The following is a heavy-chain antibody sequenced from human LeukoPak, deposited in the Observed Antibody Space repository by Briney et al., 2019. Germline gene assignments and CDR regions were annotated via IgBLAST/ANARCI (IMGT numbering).Heavy chain of an antibody. CDR3: AKTVGSRFDY. D-gene: IGHD4-23*01. CDR2: ISYDGSNK. J-gene: IGHJ4*02. CDR1: GFTFSSYG. V-gene: IGHV3-30*18. Sequence: PGGSLRLSCAASGFTFSSYGMHWVRQAPGKGLEWVAVISYDGSNKYYADSVKGRFTISRDNSKNTLYLQMNSLRAEDTAVYYCAKTVGSRFDYWGQGTLVTVSS.